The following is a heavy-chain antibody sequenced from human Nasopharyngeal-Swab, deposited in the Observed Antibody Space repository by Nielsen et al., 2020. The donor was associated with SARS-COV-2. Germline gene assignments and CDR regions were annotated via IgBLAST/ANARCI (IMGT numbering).Heavy chain of an antibody. J-gene: IGHJ4*02. Sequence: GESLKISCAASGFTFSSYAMSWVRQAPGKGLEWVSVIGGSGGTTSYADSVKGRFTISRDNSKNTVDLQMDSLRAEDTAVYYCARLPNLYYYDSSGNNDYWGQGTLVTVSS. CDR2: IGGSGGTT. CDR1: GFTFSSYA. D-gene: IGHD3-22*01. CDR3: ARLPNLYYYDSSGNNDY. V-gene: IGHV3-23*01.